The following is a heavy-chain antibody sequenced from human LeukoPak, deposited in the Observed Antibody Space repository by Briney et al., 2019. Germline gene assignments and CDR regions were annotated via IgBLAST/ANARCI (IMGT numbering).Heavy chain of an antibody. V-gene: IGHV3-30*18. CDR1: GFTSSSYG. Sequence: GVSLRLSCAASGFTSSSYGMHWVRQAPGKGLEWVAVISYDGSNKYYADSVKGRFTISRDNSKNTLYLQMNSLRAEDTAVYYCAKAREPYSSSWYYFDYWGQGTLVTVSS. CDR2: ISYDGSNK. D-gene: IGHD6-13*01. J-gene: IGHJ4*02. CDR3: AKAREPYSSSWYYFDY.